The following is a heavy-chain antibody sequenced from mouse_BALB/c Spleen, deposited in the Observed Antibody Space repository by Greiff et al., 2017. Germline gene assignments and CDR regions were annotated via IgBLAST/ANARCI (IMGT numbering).Heavy chain of an antibody. D-gene: IGHD1-1*01. Sequence: QVQLQQPGAELVKPGASVKLSCKASGYTFTSYWMHWVKQRPGQGLEWIGEINPSNGRTNYNEKFKSKATLTVDKSSSTAYMQLSSLTSEDSAVYYCARPYDYGSSYDYWGQGTLVTVSA. CDR1: GYTFTSYW. J-gene: IGHJ3*01. CDR3: ARPYDYGSSYDY. V-gene: IGHV1S81*02. CDR2: INPSNGRT.